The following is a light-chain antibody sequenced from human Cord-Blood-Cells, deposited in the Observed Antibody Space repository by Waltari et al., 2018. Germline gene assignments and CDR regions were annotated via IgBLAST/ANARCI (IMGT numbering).Light chain of an antibody. J-gene: IGLJ3*02. CDR3: SSYTSSSTWV. CDR2: GVS. Sequence: QSALTQPASVSGSPGQSITISCTGTSSDVGGYNYVSWYQQPPGKAPKRMIYGVSNGPSGVSNRFSGSKSGNTAALTISGLQAEDEADYYCSSYTSSSTWVFGGGTKLTVL. V-gene: IGLV2-14*01. CDR1: SSDVGGYNY.